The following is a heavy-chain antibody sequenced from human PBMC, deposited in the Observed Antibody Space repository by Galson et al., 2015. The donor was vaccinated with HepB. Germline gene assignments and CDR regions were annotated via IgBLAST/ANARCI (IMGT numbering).Heavy chain of an antibody. D-gene: IGHD1-26*01. J-gene: IGHJ4*02. V-gene: IGHV4-34*01. Sequence: SETLSLTCAVYGGSFSGYYCSWIRQPPGKGLEWLGEINHSGSTNYNPSLKSRVTISVDTSKNQFSLKLSSVTAEDTAVYYCARGHLWEYYFDYWGQGTLVTVSS. CDR1: GGSFSGYY. CDR2: INHSGST. CDR3: ARGHLWEYYFDY.